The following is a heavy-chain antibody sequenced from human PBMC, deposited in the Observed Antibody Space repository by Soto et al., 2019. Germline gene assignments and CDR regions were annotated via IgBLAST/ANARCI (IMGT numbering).Heavy chain of an antibody. CDR3: AKVSEGSMITFGGVIAS. J-gene: IGHJ5*01. Sequence: QVQLVESGGGVVQPGRSLRLSCAASGFTFGTYGMHWVRQAPGKGLEWVAVISFDGNIKYYADSVKGRFTISRDSSKTTLFLQMDSLRAEDTAVYFCAKVSEGSMITFGGVIASWGPGTLVTVSS. CDR1: GFTFGTYG. V-gene: IGHV3-30*18. D-gene: IGHD3-16*01. CDR2: ISFDGNIK.